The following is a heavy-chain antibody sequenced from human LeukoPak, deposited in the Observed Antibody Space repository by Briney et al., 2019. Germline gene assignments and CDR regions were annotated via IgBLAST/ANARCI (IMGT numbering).Heavy chain of an antibody. V-gene: IGHV3-30*02. CDR2: IRYDGSNK. Sequence: GGSLRLSCAASGFTFSSYGMHWVRQAPGKGLEWVAFIRYDGSNKYYADSVKGRFTISRDNSKNTLYLHVNSLRPEDTAVYYCARDRRGVVAATGYFDYWGQGTLVTVSS. CDR1: GFTFSSYG. D-gene: IGHD2-15*01. J-gene: IGHJ4*02. CDR3: ARDRRGVVAATGYFDY.